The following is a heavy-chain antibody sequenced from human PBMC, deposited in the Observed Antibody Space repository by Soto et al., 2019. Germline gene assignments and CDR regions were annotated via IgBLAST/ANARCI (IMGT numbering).Heavy chain of an antibody. V-gene: IGHV1-18*04. CDR2: ISGYNGDT. CDR3: ARNTTRDWFDP. D-gene: IGHD1-26*01. J-gene: IGHJ5*02. Sequence: VQLVQSGGEVKNPGASVKISCKASGYIFSSYSLNWVRQAPGQGPEWMGWISGYNGDTDYAQSFQGRVTMTTDASTNTSYRELRSLRSDDTAIYYCARNTTRDWFDPWGQGTLVTVSS. CDR1: GYIFSSYS.